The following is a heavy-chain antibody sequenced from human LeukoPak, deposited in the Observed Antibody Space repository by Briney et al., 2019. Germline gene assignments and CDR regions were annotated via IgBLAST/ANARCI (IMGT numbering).Heavy chain of an antibody. J-gene: IGHJ5*02. V-gene: IGHV1-3*01. CDR2: INAGNGNT. D-gene: IGHD2-15*01. CDR1: GYTFTDYA. Sequence: ASVKVSCKASGYTFTDYALHWVRQVPGQRLEGMGWINAGNGNTKYSQKFQGRVTITRDTSASTAYMELSSPRSEDTAVYYCARRLGYCSGGSCGTGGWFDPWGQGTLVTVSS. CDR3: ARRLGYCSGGSCGTGGWFDP.